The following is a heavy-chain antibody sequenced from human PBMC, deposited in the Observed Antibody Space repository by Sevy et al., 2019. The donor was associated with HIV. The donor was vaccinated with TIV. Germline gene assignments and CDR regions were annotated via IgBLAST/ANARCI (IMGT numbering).Heavy chain of an antibody. J-gene: IGHJ6*03. Sequence: GGSLRRSCAASGFTFSSYWMHWVRQAPGKGLVWVSRINSDGSSTNYADSVKGRFTISRDSAKNTLYLQMNSLRAEDTAVYYCARESSWYEHYYYYMDVWGKGTTVTVSS. CDR3: ARESSWYEHYYYYMDV. CDR1: GFTFSSYW. CDR2: INSDGSST. D-gene: IGHD6-13*01. V-gene: IGHV3-74*01.